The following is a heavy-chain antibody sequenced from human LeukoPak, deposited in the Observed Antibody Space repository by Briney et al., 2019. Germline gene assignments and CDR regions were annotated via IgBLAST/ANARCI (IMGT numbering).Heavy chain of an antibody. J-gene: IGHJ4*02. CDR3: AKHLRSGWYYFDY. V-gene: IGHV4-59*01. CDR1: GGSISYYY. D-gene: IGHD6-19*01. Sequence: SETLSHTCTVSGGSISYYYWSWIRQSPGKGLEWIGYIYYSGTTNYNPSLKSRVTISVDTSKNQFSLQLRSVTAADTAVYYCAKHLRSGWYYFDYWGQGTLVTVSS. CDR2: IYYSGTT.